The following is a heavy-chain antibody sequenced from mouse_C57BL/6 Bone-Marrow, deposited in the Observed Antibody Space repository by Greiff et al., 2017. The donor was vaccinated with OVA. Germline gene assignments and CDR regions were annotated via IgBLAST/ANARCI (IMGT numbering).Heavy chain of an antibody. J-gene: IGHJ3*01. CDR3: ARATVPWFAY. Sequence: EVQVVESGGGLVKPGGSLKLSCAASGFTFSDYGMHWVRQAPEKGLEWVAYISSGSSTIYYADTVKGRFTISRDNAKNTLFLQMTSLRSEDTAMYYCARATVPWFAYWGQGTLVTVSA. V-gene: IGHV5-17*01. D-gene: IGHD1-1*01. CDR2: ISSGSSTI. CDR1: GFTFSDYG.